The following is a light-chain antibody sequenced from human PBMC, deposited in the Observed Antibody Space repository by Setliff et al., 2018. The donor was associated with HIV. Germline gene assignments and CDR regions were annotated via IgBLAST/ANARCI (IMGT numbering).Light chain of an antibody. Sequence: QSVLTQPASVSGSPGQSITISCTGSRSDIGAYTYVSWYQHHPGKAPQLIISEVNKRPSGVSTRFSGSRSGNTASLTISGLQAEDESDYYCTSYTSSSTLVFGGGTKVTVL. CDR2: EVN. CDR3: TSYTSSSTLV. CDR1: RSDIGAYTY. J-gene: IGLJ3*02. V-gene: IGLV2-14*01.